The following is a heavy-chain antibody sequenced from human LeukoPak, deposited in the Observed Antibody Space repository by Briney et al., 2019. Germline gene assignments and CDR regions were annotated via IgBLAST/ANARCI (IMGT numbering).Heavy chain of an antibody. J-gene: IGHJ4*02. CDR2: ISGYSGNT. CDR3: ARDIATVVHQD. Sequence: ASVKVSCTASGYTFTSYGINWVRQAPGQGLEWMGWISGYSGNTNYVQKFQGRVTMTTDRSTTTAYMELRSLRSDDTAVYYCARDIATVVHQDWGQGTLVTVSS. V-gene: IGHV1-18*01. CDR1: GYTFTSYG. D-gene: IGHD2-15*01.